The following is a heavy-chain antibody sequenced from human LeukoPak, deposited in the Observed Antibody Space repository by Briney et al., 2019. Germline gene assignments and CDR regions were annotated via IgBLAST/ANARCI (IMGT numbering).Heavy chain of an antibody. CDR3: ARVRGVAYYYYGMDV. CDR1: GFTVSSNY. V-gene: IGHV3-53*01. J-gene: IGHJ6*02. Sequence: GGSLRLSCAASGFTVSSNYMSWVRQAPGKGLEWVSVIYSGGSTYYADSVKGRFTTSRDNSKNTLYLQMNSLRAEDTAVYYCARVRGVAYYYYGMDVWGQGTTVTVSS. CDR2: IYSGGST. D-gene: IGHD2-15*01.